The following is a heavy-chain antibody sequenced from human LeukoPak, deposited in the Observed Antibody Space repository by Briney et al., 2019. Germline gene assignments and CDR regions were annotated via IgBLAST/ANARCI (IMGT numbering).Heavy chain of an antibody. J-gene: IGHJ4*02. CDR1: GYTFTGYY. CDR2: INPNSGGT. V-gene: IGHV1-2*02. D-gene: IGHD3-9*01. CDR3: AKYKSGDYFDSGKRYYFDQ. Sequence: EASVKVSCKASGYTFTGYYMHWVRQAPGQGLEWMGWINPNSGGTNYAQKFQGRVTMTRDTSISTAYMELSRLRSEDTAVYYCAKYKSGDYFDSGKRYYFDQWGQGTPVTVSS.